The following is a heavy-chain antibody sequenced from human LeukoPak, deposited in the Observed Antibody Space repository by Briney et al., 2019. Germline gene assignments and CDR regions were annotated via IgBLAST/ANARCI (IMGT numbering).Heavy chain of an antibody. V-gene: IGHV3-74*01. CDR1: GFTFSSYW. Sequence: GGSLRLSCAASGFTFSSYWMHWVRHTPGRGLVRVARINTDGTIIDYADSVQGRFTISRDNAKNTLYLQMNSLRAEDTALYYCVKDLDFRADCWGQGTLVTVSS. J-gene: IGHJ4*02. D-gene: IGHD2/OR15-2a*01. CDR3: VKDLDFRADC. CDR2: INTDGTII.